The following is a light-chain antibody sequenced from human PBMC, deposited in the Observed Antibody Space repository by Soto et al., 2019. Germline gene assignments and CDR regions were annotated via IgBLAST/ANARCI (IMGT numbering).Light chain of an antibody. CDR3: MQGTHWPPYT. Sequence: DVVMNQSPLSLPVTLGQPASISCRSSQSLVHSDGKTYLNWFQQRPGQSPRRLIYKVSNRDSGVPDRFSGSGSGTDFTLKISRVEAEDVGVYYCMQGTHWPPYTFGQGTKLEIK. CDR1: QSLVHSDGKTY. CDR2: KVS. J-gene: IGKJ2*01. V-gene: IGKV2-30*02.